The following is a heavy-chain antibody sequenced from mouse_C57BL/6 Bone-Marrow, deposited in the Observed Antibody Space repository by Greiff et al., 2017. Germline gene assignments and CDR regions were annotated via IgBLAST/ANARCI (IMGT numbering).Heavy chain of an antibody. D-gene: IGHD2-3*01. CDR2: ILPGSGDT. CDR3: ARGYFWFFDV. CDR1: GYTFTGYW. J-gene: IGHJ1*03. Sequence: VQVVESGAELMKPGASVKLSCKTTGYTFTGYWIEWVKQRPGRGLEWIGEILPGSGDTNYNEKFKGKATFTADTSSSSAYMQLSSLTTEDSAIYYCARGYFWFFDVWGTGTTVTVSS. V-gene: IGHV1-9*01.